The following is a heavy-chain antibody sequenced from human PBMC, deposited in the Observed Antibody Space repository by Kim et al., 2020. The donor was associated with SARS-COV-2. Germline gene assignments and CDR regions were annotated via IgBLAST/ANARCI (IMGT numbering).Heavy chain of an antibody. CDR3: AGEITATQGAGGLDV. CDR1: EYTFTSYL. CDR2: INPSADDT. D-gene: IGHD4-17*01. J-gene: IGHJ6*02. V-gene: IGHV1-46*01. Sequence: ASVKVSCKASEYTFTSYLIHWVRQAPGQGLEWMGLINPSADDTRYAQKFKGRVTMTRDTSTNIIYMELSSLKSDDTAVYYCAGEITATQGAGGLDVWGQGTTVIVSS.